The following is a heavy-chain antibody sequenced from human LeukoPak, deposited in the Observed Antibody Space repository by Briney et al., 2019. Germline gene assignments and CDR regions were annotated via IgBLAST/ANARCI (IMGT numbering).Heavy chain of an antibody. D-gene: IGHD4-23*01. J-gene: IGHJ3*02. CDR1: GFTFSSYE. Sequence: GGSLRLSCAASGFTFSSYEMNWVRQAPGKGLEWVSYISSSGSTIYYADSVKGRFTISRDNAKNSLYLQMNSLRAEDTAVYYCARHSGRNYRGAFDIWGQGTMVTVSS. CDR2: ISSSGSTI. V-gene: IGHV3-48*03. CDR3: ARHSGRNYRGAFDI.